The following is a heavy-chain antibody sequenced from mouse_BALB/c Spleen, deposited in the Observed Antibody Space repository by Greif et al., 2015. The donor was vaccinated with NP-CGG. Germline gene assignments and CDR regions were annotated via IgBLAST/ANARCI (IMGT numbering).Heavy chain of an antibody. D-gene: IGHD1-1*01. V-gene: IGHV5-4*02. CDR3: ATYYYGSSSYWYFDV. CDR1: GFTFSDYY. J-gene: IGHJ1*01. Sequence: EVKLMESGGGLVKPGGSLKLSCAASGFTFSDYYMYWVRQTPEKRLEWVATISDGGSYTYYPDSVKGRFTISRDNAKNNLYLQMSSLKSEDTAMYYCATYYYGSSSYWYFDVWGAGTTVTVSS. CDR2: ISDGGSYT.